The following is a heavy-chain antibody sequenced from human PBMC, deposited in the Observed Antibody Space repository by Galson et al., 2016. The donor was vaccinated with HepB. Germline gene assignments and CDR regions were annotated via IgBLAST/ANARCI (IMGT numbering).Heavy chain of an antibody. CDR2: IYYSGST. J-gene: IGHJ4*02. CDR1: GGSINNSY. CDR3: ARVTSGWSNEYYFDY. D-gene: IGHD6-19*01. V-gene: IGHV4-59*01. Sequence: ETLSLTCTVSGGSINNSYWSWIRQPPGKGLEWIGYIYYSGSTKYNPSLKSRVTISVDTSKNQFSLKLSSVTAADTAVYYCARVTSGWSNEYYFDYWGQGTPVTVSS.